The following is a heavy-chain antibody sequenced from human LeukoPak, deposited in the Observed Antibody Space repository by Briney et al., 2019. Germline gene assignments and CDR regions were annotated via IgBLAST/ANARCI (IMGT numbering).Heavy chain of an antibody. V-gene: IGHV4-39*07. D-gene: IGHD5/OR15-5a*01. CDR1: GGSISSSSYY. CDR2: IYYSGST. Sequence: SETLSLTCTVSGGSISSSSYYWGWIRQPPGKGLEWIGSIYYSGSTYYNPSLKSQVTISVDTSKNQFSLKLSSVTAADTAVYYCARGTVSMYYMDVWGKGTTVTISS. J-gene: IGHJ6*03. CDR3: ARGTVSMYYMDV.